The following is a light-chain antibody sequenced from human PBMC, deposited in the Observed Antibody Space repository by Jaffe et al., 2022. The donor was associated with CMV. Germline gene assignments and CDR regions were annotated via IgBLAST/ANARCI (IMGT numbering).Light chain of an antibody. V-gene: IGLV1-44*01. J-gene: IGLJ1*01. Sequence: QSVLTQPPSASGTPGQRVTISCLGSDSNLGTYTVNWYQHLPGTAPKLLIYSNNQRPSGVPDRFSGSKSGTSASLAITGLQSEDEADYYCAAWDDTSNGDNYVFGTGTKVSVL. CDR2: SNN. CDR1: DSNLGTYT. CDR3: AAWDDTSNGDNYV.